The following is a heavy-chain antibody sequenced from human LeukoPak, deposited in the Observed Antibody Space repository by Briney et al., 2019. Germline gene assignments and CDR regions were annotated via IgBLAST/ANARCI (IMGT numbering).Heavy chain of an antibody. Sequence: ASVKVSCKVSGYTLTELSMHWVRQAPGKGLEWMGGFDPEDGETIYAQKFQGRVTITADESTSTAYMELSSLRSEDTAVYYCASRDYYDSSGNDYWGQGTLVTVSS. CDR2: FDPEDGET. CDR1: GYTLTELS. D-gene: IGHD3-22*01. CDR3: ASRDYYDSSGNDY. V-gene: IGHV1-24*01. J-gene: IGHJ4*02.